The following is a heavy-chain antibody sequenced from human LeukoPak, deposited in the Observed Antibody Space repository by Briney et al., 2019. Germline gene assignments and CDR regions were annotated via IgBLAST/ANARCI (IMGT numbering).Heavy chain of an antibody. D-gene: IGHD2-2*01. V-gene: IGHV5-51*01. CDR1: GYTFSNYW. CDR3: ARERETSRRFYAP. CDR2: IYPGDSDA. Sequence: GESLKIPCTGSGYTFSNYWIGWVRQMPGKGLDWMGIIYPGDSDATYSPSFRGQVTFSVDESRTTVYLEWTSLKASDTSMYFCARERETSRRFYAPWGQGTLVTVSS. J-gene: IGHJ5*02.